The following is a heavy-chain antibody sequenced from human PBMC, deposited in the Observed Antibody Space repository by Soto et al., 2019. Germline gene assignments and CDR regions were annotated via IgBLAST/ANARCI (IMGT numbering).Heavy chain of an antibody. Sequence: GGSLRLSCAASGFTFSSYAMSWVRQSPGKGLEWVSAISGSGGSTYYADSVKGRFTISRDNSKNTLYLQMNSLRAEDTAVYYCAKKGGDSGYYYYYGMDVWGQGTTVTVSS. CDR2: ISGSGGST. CDR1: GFTFSSYA. V-gene: IGHV3-23*01. CDR3: AKKGGDSGYYYYYGMDV. D-gene: IGHD1-26*01. J-gene: IGHJ6*02.